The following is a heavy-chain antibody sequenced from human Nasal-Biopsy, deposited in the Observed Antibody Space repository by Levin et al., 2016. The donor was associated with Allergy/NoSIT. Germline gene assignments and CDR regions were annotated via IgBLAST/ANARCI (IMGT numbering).Heavy chain of an antibody. CDR1: GVPFSDAW. CDR2: IKRKTDGGRA. D-gene: IGHD3-9*01. CDR3: TISLTGTYSFDY. J-gene: IGHJ4*02. V-gene: IGHV3-15*01. Sequence: GESLKISCAASGVPFSDAWMSWVRQAPGKGLEWVGHIKRKTDGGRADYAVPVKGRFTISRDDSRNRLYLQMNSLKIEDTAVYYCTISLTGTYSFDYWGQGTLVTVSP.